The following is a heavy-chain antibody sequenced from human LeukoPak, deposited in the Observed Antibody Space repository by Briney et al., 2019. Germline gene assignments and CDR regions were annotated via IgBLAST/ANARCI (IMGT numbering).Heavy chain of an antibody. Sequence: SETLSFTCTVSGGSISSSSYYWGWIRQPPGKGLEWIGSIYYSGSTYYNPSLKSRVTISVDTSKNQFSLKLSSVTAADTAVYYCVFYQLLYWFDPWGQGTLVTVSS. CDR2: IYYSGST. D-gene: IGHD2-2*01. CDR3: VFYQLLYWFDP. V-gene: IGHV4-39*01. J-gene: IGHJ5*02. CDR1: GGSISSSSYY.